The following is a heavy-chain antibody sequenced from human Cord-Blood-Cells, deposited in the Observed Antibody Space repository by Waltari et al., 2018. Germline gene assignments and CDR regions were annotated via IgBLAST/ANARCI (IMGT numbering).Heavy chain of an antibody. J-gene: IGHJ4*02. Sequence: QLQLQESGPGLVKPSETLSLTCTVSGGSISSSSYYWGWIRQPPGKGLEWIGSIYYSGSTYYNPSLKSRVTISVDTSKNQFSLKLSSVTAADTAVYYCARGTIISYYYYDSSGSSFDYWGQGTLVTVS. D-gene: IGHD3-22*01. CDR3: ARGTIISYYYYDSSGSSFDY. CDR1: GGSISSSSYY. CDR2: IYYSGST. V-gene: IGHV4-39*01.